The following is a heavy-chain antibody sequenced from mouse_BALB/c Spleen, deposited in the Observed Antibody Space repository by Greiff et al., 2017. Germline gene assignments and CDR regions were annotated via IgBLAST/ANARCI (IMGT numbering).Heavy chain of an antibody. CDR1: GFNIKDYY. CDR2: IDPENGNT. V-gene: IGHV14-1*02. Sequence: EVQLQQSGAELVRPGALVKLSCKASGFNIKDYYMHWVKQRPEQGLEWIGWIDPENGNTIYDPKFQGKASITADTSSNTAYLQLSSLTSEDTAVYYCARIHYYGPFAYWGQGTLVTVSA. D-gene: IGHD1-2*01. J-gene: IGHJ3*01. CDR3: ARIHYYGPFAY.